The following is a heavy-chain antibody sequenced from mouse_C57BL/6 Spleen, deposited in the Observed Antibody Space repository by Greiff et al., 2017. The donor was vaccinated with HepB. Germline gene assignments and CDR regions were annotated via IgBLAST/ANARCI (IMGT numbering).Heavy chain of an antibody. CDR2: IDPSDSYT. CDR1: GYTFPSYW. CDR3: ARQGPFAY. V-gene: IGHV1-69*01. Sequence: QVQLQQPGAELVMPGASVKLSCKASGYTFPSYWMHWVKQRPGQGLEWIGEIDPSDSYTNYNQKFKGKSTLTVDKSSSTAYMQLSSLTSEDSAVYYCARQGPFAYWGQGTLVTVSA. J-gene: IGHJ3*01.